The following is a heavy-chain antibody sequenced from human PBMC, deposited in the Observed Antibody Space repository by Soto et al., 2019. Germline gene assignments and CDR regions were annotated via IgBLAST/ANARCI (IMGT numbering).Heavy chain of an antibody. D-gene: IGHD5-12*01. CDR1: GFTFSNYA. Sequence: WGSLRLSCAASGFTFSNYAMSCCGHTPFKWREWVSGISGSGGTSYYADSVERRFTISRDNSKNTLYLQIDSLRVEDTAVFYCAKDGSGQWLVTSTSWYFDLWGRGTLVTVSS. CDR3: AKDGSGQWLVTSTSWYFDL. V-gene: IGHV3-23*01. J-gene: IGHJ2*01. CDR2: ISGSGGTS.